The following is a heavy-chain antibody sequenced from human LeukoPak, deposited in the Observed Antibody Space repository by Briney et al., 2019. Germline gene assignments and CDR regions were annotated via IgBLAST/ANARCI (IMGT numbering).Heavy chain of an antibody. CDR1: GYTFTSYG. CDR2: INPNSGGT. J-gene: IGHJ3*02. D-gene: IGHD6-6*01. Sequence: GASVKVSCKASGYTFTSYGISWVRQAPGQGLEWMGWINPNSGGTNYAQKFQGRVTMTRDTSISTAYMELSRLRSDDTAVYYCAREFEYSSSSCAFDIWGQGTMVTVSS. V-gene: IGHV1-2*02. CDR3: AREFEYSSSSCAFDI.